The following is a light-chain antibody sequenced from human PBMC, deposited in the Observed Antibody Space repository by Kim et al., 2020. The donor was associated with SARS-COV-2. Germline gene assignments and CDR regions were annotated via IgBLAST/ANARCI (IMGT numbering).Light chain of an antibody. Sequence: VTLGETVRITSQGDSLRSYYANWYQQKPGPAPVLVIYDKNNPPSGIPVRFSGSRSGNTASLTITGAQAEDEADYYCSSRDSNGHRVFGGGTQLTVL. V-gene: IGLV3-19*01. J-gene: IGLJ3*02. CDR3: SSRDSNGHRV. CDR2: DKN. CDR1: SLRSYY.